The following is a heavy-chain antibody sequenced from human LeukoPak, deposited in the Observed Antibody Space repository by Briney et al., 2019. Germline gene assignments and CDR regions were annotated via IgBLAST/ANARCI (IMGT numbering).Heavy chain of an antibody. CDR1: GGAITGYY. V-gene: IGHV4-59*01. CDR2: IYYSGST. J-gene: IGHJ4*02. Sequence: SETLSLTCTVSGGAITGYYWSWIRQPPGKGLEWIGYIYYSGSTNYNPSLKSRVTMSVDTSKKQFSLQLSSVTAADTAVYYCARGRPPHDYGTLFDYWGQGTLVTVSS. CDR3: ARGRPPHDYGTLFDY. D-gene: IGHD4-17*01.